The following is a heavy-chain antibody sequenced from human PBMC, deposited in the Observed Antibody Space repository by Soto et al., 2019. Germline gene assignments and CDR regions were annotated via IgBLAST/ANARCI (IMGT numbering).Heavy chain of an antibody. V-gene: IGHV3-7*05. CDR1: GFTFRSYW. D-gene: IGHD4-4*01. Sequence: EVQLVESGGGLVQPGGSLRLSCVASGFTFRSYWMSWVRQAPGKGLEWVANINEDESEKNYVDSVKGRFTISRDNAKNSLYLQMNSLRAEDTAMYFCARGDFYSGDLWGQGTLVTVPP. CDR3: ARGDFYSGDL. J-gene: IGHJ5*02. CDR2: INEDESEK.